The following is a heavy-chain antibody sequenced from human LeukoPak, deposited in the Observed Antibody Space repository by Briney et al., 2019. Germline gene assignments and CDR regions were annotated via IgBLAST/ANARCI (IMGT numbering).Heavy chain of an antibody. D-gene: IGHD3-22*01. J-gene: IGHJ4*02. V-gene: IGHV3-21*01. CDR3: VRLRRNSDTSGFYYYYDF. CDR2: ICVRSNYI. Sequence: GGSLRLSCAASGYTFSSYSINWVRQAPGKGLEWVSSICVRSNYIYYADSVRGRFRISRDDARDSLYLQMNSLRAEDTAVYYCVRLRRNSDTSGFYYYYDFWGQGTLVTVSS. CDR1: GYTFSSYS.